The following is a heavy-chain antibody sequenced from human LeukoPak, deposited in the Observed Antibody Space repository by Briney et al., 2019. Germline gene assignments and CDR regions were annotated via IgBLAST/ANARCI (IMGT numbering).Heavy chain of an antibody. CDR3: ARYGSGSNYRDPFDS. CDR2: IYRDSSVK. Sequence: GGSLRLSCVASGFNFDEYAMNWVRQAPGKGLEWISCIYRDSSVKHYADSVRGRFTFSRDNAKNSVYLQMNSLRAEDTAVYFCARYGSGSNYRDPFDSWGQGTLVTVSS. D-gene: IGHD3-10*01. J-gene: IGHJ4*02. CDR1: GFNFDEYA. V-gene: IGHV3-48*01.